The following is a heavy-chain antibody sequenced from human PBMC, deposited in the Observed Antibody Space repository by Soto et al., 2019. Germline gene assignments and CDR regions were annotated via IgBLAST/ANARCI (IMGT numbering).Heavy chain of an antibody. CDR1: GFTFRSYA. Sequence: GGSLRLSCAASGFTFRSYAMSWVRQAPGKGLEWVSGISGSGISTHYADSVKGRFTVSRDNSKNTLYLQMNSLRAEDTAVYYCARDNWNYVSAFDIWGQGTMVTVSS. V-gene: IGHV3-23*01. D-gene: IGHD1-7*01. J-gene: IGHJ3*02. CDR2: ISGSGIST. CDR3: ARDNWNYVSAFDI.